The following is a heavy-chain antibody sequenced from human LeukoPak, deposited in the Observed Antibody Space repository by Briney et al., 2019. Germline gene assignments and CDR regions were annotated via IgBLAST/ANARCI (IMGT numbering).Heavy chain of an antibody. CDR1: GFTLSSYE. D-gene: IGHD6-13*01. CDR3: ASRSSSSWYYYYYYMDV. J-gene: IGHJ6*03. V-gene: IGHV3-23*01. CDR2: IDYSGGST. Sequence: GGSLRLSCTASGFTLSSYEMSWIRQAPGKGLEWVSSIDYSGGSTYYADSVKGRFTISRDNSKNTLYLQLNSLRGDDTAVYYCASRSSSSWYYYYYYMDVWGKGTTVTVSS.